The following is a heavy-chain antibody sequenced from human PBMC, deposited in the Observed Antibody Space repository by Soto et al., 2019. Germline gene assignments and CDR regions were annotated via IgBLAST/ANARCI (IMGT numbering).Heavy chain of an antibody. CDR2: ISYTGNT. V-gene: IGHV4-34*01. CDR3: ARLGILTGYPRWFDP. CDR1: GGSFSGYY. Sequence: SETLSLTCAVYGGSFSGYYWGWVRQPSGKGPEWIGTISYTGNTFYSLSLRSRVTISLDTSKNQFSLKVNSVAAADSAVYYCARLGILTGYPRWFDPWGQGTLVTVSS. D-gene: IGHD3-9*01. J-gene: IGHJ5*02.